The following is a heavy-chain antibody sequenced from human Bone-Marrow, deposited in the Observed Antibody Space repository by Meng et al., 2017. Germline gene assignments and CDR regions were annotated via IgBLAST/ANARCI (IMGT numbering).Heavy chain of an antibody. Sequence: VKWPGAAPGLGKPSGTLSLTCGVPGAAVRSGDWWTWVRQPPGKGLEWIGEFHHSGTTNYNPSLRSRVTISVDTSKNQFSLRLTSVTAADTAVYYCAASPGWWRVDSWGQGTLVTVSS. J-gene: IGHJ4*02. CDR3: AASPGWWRVDS. CDR1: GAAVRSGDW. CDR2: FHHSGTT. D-gene: IGHD6-19*01. V-gene: IGHV4-4*02.